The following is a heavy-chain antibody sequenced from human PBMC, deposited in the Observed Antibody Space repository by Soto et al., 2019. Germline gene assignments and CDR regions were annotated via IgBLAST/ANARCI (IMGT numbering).Heavy chain of an antibody. D-gene: IGHD6-13*01. V-gene: IGHV3-23*01. CDR1: GFTFSSYA. Sequence: EVQLLESGGGLVQPGGSLRLSCAASGFTFSSYAMSWVRHAPGKGLEWVSAISGSGGSTYYGDSVKGRFTISRDNSKNTLYLQMNSLRAEDTAVYYCAKDRSSWDRLFDYWGQGTLVTVSS. CDR3: AKDRSSWDRLFDY. CDR2: ISGSGGST. J-gene: IGHJ4*02.